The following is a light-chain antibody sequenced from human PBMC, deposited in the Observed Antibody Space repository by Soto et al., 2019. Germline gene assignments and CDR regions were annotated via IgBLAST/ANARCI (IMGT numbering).Light chain of an antibody. CDR2: GAS. CDR1: QSVSSNY. CDR3: QQYGTSPRT. V-gene: IGKV3-20*01. Sequence: EIVLTQSPGTLSLSPGETATLSCRASQSVSSNYLAWYQHKPGQAPRLLIYGASSRATGIPDRFSGSGSGTDFTLTISRLEPGDFAVYYCQQYGTSPRTFGQGTKVEIK. J-gene: IGKJ1*01.